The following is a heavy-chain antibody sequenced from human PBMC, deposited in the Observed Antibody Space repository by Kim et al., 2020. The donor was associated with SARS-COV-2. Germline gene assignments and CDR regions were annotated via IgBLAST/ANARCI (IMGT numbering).Heavy chain of an antibody. V-gene: IGHV3-9*01. Sequence: YADSVKGRFTSSRDNAKNFLYLQMNRLRAEDTALYYCAKESYDRPYYFDYWGQGALVTVSS. D-gene: IGHD5-18*01. J-gene: IGHJ4*02. CDR3: AKESYDRPYYFDY.